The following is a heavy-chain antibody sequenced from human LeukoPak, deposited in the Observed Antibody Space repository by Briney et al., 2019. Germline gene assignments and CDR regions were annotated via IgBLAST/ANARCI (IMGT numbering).Heavy chain of an antibody. CDR2: INHSGST. J-gene: IGHJ3*02. D-gene: IGHD6-19*01. CDR1: GGSFSGYY. Sequence: SETLSLTCAVYGGSFSGYYWSWIRQPPGKGLEWIGEINHSGSTNYNPSLKSRVTISVDTSKNQFSLKLSSVTAAGTAVYYCVPVAVAGTGVSIWGQGTMVTVSS. V-gene: IGHV4-34*01. CDR3: VPVAVAGTGVSI.